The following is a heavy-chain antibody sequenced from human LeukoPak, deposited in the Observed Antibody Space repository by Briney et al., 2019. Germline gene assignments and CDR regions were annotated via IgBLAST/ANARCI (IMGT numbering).Heavy chain of an antibody. J-gene: IGHJ6*03. Sequence: SETLSLTCTVSGGSISSSSYYWGWIRQPPGKGLEWIGSIYYSGSTYYNPSLKSRVTISVDTSKNQFSLKLSSVTAADTAVYYCARHRLRYSSSWYYYYYMDVWGKGTTVTVSS. D-gene: IGHD6-13*01. CDR2: IYYSGST. V-gene: IGHV4-39*01. CDR3: ARHRLRYSSSWYYYYYMDV. CDR1: GGSISSSSYY.